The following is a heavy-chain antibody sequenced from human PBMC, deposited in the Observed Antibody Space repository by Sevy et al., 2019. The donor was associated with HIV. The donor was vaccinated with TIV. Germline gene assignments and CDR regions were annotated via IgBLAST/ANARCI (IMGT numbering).Heavy chain of an antibody. D-gene: IGHD2-2*01. Sequence: GGSLRLSCAASGFTFSSYAMSWVRRAPDKGLEWVSAVRGSGGSTDYADSVKGRFTISRDNSKNTLYLQMNSLRAEDTAVYYCAKVGSGKIVVVPAAAFDIWGQGTMVTVSS. CDR3: AKVGSGKIVVVPAAAFDI. CDR1: GFTFSSYA. CDR2: VRGSGGST. V-gene: IGHV3-23*01. J-gene: IGHJ3*02.